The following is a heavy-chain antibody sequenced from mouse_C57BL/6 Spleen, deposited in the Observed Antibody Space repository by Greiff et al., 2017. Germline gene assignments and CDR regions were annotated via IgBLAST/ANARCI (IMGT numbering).Heavy chain of an antibody. V-gene: IGHV1-20*01. CDR3: ARRGCYGNFHWYFDV. CDR2: INPYNGDT. D-gene: IGHD2-1*01. Sequence: EVKLVESGPELVKPGDSVKISCKASGYSFTGYFMNWVMQSHGKSLEWIGRINPYNGDTFYNQKFKGKATLTVDKSSSTAHMELRSLTSEDSAVYYCARRGCYGNFHWYFDVCGTGTTVTVAS. CDR1: GYSFTGYF. J-gene: IGHJ1*03.